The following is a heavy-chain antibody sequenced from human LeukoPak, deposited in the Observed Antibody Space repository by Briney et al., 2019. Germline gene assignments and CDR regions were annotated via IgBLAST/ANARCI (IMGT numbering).Heavy chain of an antibody. Sequence: SETLSLTCTVSGGSISSYYWSWIRQPAGRGLEWIGRIQTSGSANYNPSLKSRVTMSVDTSKNKFSLKVNSVTAADTAVYYCARETRLHSGSYSNDAFDIWDQGTMVTVSS. J-gene: IGHJ3*02. CDR2: IQTSGSA. D-gene: IGHD1-26*01. CDR1: GGSISSYY. V-gene: IGHV4-4*07. CDR3: ARETRLHSGSYSNDAFDI.